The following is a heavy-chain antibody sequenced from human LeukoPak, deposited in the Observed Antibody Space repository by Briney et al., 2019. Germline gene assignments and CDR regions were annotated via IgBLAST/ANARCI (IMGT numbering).Heavy chain of an antibody. Sequence: SGGSLRLSCAASGFTFSGNWMTWVRQAPGKGPQWVANIKQDGSEKYHVDSVKGRFTVSRDNAENSLYLQMNSLRAEDTAVYYCARYLSRGNLDYWGQGTLVTVSS. J-gene: IGHJ4*02. V-gene: IGHV3-7*05. CDR3: ARYLSRGNLDY. CDR1: GFTFSGNW. CDR2: IKQDGSEK. D-gene: IGHD3-16*01.